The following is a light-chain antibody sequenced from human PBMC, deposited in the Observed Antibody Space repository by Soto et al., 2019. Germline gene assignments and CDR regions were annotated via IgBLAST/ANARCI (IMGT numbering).Light chain of an antibody. J-gene: IGKJ1*01. CDR2: DAS. CDR1: QGIIRW. CDR3: LQHNTYSWT. Sequence: DIQITQSPSTLSASVGDRVTITSRASQGIIRWLAWYQQKPGKAPNLLIYDASSLQSGVPSRFSGSGSGTEFTLTISSLQPDDFATYYCLQHNTYSWTFGQGTKVQI. V-gene: IGKV1-5*01.